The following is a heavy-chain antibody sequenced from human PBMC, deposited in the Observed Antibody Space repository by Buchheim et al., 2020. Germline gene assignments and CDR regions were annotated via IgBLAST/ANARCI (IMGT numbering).Heavy chain of an antibody. V-gene: IGHV3-30-3*01. J-gene: IGHJ4*02. D-gene: IGHD6-13*01. CDR1: GFTFSSYA. CDR3: ARDRKYSSSWYFGSEYYFDY. CDR2: ISYDGSNK. Sequence: QVQLVESGGGVVQPGRSLRLSCAASGFTFSSYAMHWVRQAPGKGLEWVAVISYDGSNKYYADSVKGRFTISRDNSKNTLYLQMNSLRAEDTAVHYCARDRKYSSSWYFGSEYYFDYWGQGTL.